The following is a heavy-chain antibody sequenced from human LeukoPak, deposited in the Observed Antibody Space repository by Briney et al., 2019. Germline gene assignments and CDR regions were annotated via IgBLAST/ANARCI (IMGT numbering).Heavy chain of an antibody. CDR3: ASRIGRYNYYFGMDV. D-gene: IGHD1-14*01. Sequence: SETLSLNCTVYGGPFSHYYWTWIRQPPGMGLEWIGEINESGGTNYDPSLKSRVTISVDVSKNQLSLKLTSVSAADTAVYYCASRIGRYNYYFGMDVWGQGTTVTVSS. J-gene: IGHJ6*01. CDR2: INESGGT. V-gene: IGHV4-34*01. CDR1: GGPFSHYY.